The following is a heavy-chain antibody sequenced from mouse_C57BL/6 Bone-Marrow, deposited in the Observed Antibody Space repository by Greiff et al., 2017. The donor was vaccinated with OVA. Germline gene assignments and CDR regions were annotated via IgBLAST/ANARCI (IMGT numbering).Heavy chain of an antibody. Sequence: EVQLQQSGPELVKPGASVKMSCKASGYTFTDYNMHWVKQSHGKSLEWIGYINPNNGGTSYNQKFKGKATLTVNKSSSTAYMELRSLTSEDSAVYYCAREYYYGSSLDYWGQGTTLTVSA. V-gene: IGHV1-22*01. J-gene: IGHJ2*01. D-gene: IGHD1-1*01. CDR1: GYTFTDYN. CDR3: AREYYYGSSLDY. CDR2: INPNNGGT.